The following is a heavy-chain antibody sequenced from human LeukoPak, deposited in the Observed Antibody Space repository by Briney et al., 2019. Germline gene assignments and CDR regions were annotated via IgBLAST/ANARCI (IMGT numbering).Heavy chain of an antibody. CDR2: IYHSGST. V-gene: IGHV4-30-2*01. D-gene: IGHD3-3*01. J-gene: IGHJ2*01. CDR3: AREGGTDFWSGYENWYFDL. CDR1: GGSISSGGYY. Sequence: SETLSLTCTVSGGSISSGGYYWSWIRRPPGKGLEWIGYIYHSGSTYYNPSLKSRVTISVDRSKNQFSLKLSSVTAADTAVYYCAREGGTDFWSGYENWYFDLWGRGTLVTVSS.